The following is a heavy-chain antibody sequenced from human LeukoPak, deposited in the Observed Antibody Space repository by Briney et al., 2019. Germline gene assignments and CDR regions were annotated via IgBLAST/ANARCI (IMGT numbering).Heavy chain of an antibody. Sequence: SSETLSLTCTVSFHSVSSATYYCTWIRQPPGKGLEWIGYVSYSGTTDYNPSLKSRVTISTDASKNQFSLKLSSGTAADTAVYYCARGRSMAVTGYYFDCWGQGTLVTVSS. D-gene: IGHD6-19*01. J-gene: IGHJ4*02. CDR2: VSYSGTT. CDR3: ARGRSMAVTGYYFDC. V-gene: IGHV4-61*01. CDR1: FHSVSSATYY.